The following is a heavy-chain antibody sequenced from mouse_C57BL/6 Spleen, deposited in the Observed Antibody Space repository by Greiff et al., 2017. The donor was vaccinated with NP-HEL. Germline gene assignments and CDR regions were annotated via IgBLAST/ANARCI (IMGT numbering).Heavy chain of an antibody. CDR2: IYPGDGDT. CDR1: GYAFSSSW. J-gene: IGHJ4*01. D-gene: IGHD2-3*01. CDR3: AREGSSMMYYAMDY. V-gene: IGHV1-82*01. Sequence: VQLQESGPELVKPGASVKISCKASGYAFSSSWMNWVKQRPGKGLEWIGRIYPGDGDTNYNGKFKGKATLTADKSSSTAYMQLSSLTSVYSAVYFCAREGSSMMYYAMDYCGQGTSVTVSS.